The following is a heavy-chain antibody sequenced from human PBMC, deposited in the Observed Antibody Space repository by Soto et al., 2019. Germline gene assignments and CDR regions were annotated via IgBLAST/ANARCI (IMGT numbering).Heavy chain of an antibody. CDR2: IYYSGTT. D-gene: IGHD3-10*01. CDR1: GGSISSYY. Sequence: SETLSLTCTVSGGSISSYYWSWIRQPPGKGLEWIGYIYYSGTTNYNPSLKSRVTISVDTSKNQFSLKLNSVTAADTAVYYCVLWPPYYFDYWGQGTLVTVSS. V-gene: IGHV4-59*01. CDR3: VLWPPYYFDY. J-gene: IGHJ4*02.